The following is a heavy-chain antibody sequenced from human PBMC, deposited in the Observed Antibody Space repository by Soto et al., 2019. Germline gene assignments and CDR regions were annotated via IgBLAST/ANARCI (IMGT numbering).Heavy chain of an antibody. J-gene: IGHJ4*02. CDR2: IIPIFGTA. CDR3: ARAQSIAIFGVVIPSAFDY. CDR1: GGTFSSYA. V-gene: IGHV1-69*13. D-gene: IGHD3-3*01. Sequence: SVKVSCKASGGTFSSYAISWVRQAPGQGLEWMGGIIPIFGTANYAQKFQGRVTITADESTSTAYMKLSSLRSEDTAVYYCARAQSIAIFGVVIPSAFDYWGQGTLVTVSS.